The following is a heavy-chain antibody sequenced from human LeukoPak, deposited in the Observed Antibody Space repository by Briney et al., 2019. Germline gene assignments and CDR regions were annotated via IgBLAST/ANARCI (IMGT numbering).Heavy chain of an antibody. J-gene: IGHJ4*02. Sequence: SETLSLTCTVSGDSISNYYWSWIRQSPGRELEWIGYMYNRGSTIYNPSLKSRVTISTDTSKNQFSLRLTSVTAADTAVYYCARAEKAVTGTLDSWGQGTLITVSS. CDR1: GDSISNYY. V-gene: IGHV4-59*01. CDR2: MYNRGST. D-gene: IGHD6-19*01. CDR3: ARAEKAVTGTLDS.